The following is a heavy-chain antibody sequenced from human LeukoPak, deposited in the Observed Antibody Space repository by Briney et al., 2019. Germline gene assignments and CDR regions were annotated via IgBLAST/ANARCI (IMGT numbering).Heavy chain of an antibody. CDR1: GGSISSGDYY. D-gene: IGHD3-9*01. J-gene: IGHJ4*02. V-gene: IGHV4-30-4*01. Sequence: SETLSLTCTVSGGSISSGDYYWSWIRQPPGKGLEWIGYIYYSGSTYYNPSLKSRVTISVDTSKNQFSLKLSSVTAADTAVYYCARDRWDWEGDYDILTGYHDYWGQGTLVTVSS. CDR3: ARDRWDWEGDYDILTGYHDY. CDR2: IYYSGST.